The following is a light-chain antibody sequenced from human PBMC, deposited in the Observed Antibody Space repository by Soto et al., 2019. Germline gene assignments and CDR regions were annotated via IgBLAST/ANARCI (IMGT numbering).Light chain of an antibody. CDR1: QSISSY. CDR2: AAS. V-gene: IGKV1-39*01. J-gene: IGKJ1*01. CDR3: QQSFSAPWT. Sequence: DIQMTQSPASLSSYLVDIVTITCRASQSISSYLNWYQQKPGKAPKLLIYAASSLQGGVPSRFSGSGSGTDFTLTISSLQPEDFATYYCQQSFSAPWTFGQGTKVDIK.